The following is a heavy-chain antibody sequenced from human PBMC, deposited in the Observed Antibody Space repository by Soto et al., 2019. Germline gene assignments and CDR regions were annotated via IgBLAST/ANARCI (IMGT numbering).Heavy chain of an antibody. V-gene: IGHV3-30-3*01. CDR3: ARRLAPTVSALGY. CDR2: ISEDGGTE. J-gene: IGHJ4*02. D-gene: IGHD4-4*01. Sequence: WGSLRLSCTASGFTFTSYNFHFFRRSPGKGLEWVAVISEDGGTEYFADSVRGRFLISKDTSKNTVYLQMNSLRPEDTGVYFCARRLAPTVSALGYWGQGTLVTVSS. CDR1: GFTFTSYN.